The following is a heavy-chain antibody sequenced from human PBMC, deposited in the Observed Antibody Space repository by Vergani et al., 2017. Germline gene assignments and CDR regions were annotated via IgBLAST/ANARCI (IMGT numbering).Heavy chain of an antibody. V-gene: IGHV4-38-2*01. D-gene: IGHD2-15*01. CDR1: DFISNGHY. J-gene: IGHJ6*04. Sequence: QVQLQESGPGLVKPSETLSLICDVFDFISNGHYWGWIRQSPEKGLEWIGSLYASGSTYYSPSLKSRVAISVDTSKNQFSLKLSSVTAADTAVYYCARGDYWSGGSTYYAGSVKGRFTISRDNSKNTLYLQMNSLRAEETAVYYCAKTIFGVVNGKTEDVWGKGTTVTVSS. CDR2: LYASGST. CDR3: ARGDYWSGGSTYYAGSVKGRFTISRDNSKNTLYLQMNSLRAEETAVYYCAKTIFGVVNGKTEDV.